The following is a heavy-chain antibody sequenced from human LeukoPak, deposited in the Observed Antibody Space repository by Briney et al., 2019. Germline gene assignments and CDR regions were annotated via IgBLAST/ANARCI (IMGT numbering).Heavy chain of an antibody. CDR3: ARGDSSGWYPFDY. Sequence: SETLSLTCTGSGGSISSYYWSWIRQPPWKGLEWIGYIYYRGSTNYNPSLKSRVTISVDTSKNQFSLKLSSVTAADTAVYYCARGDSSGWYPFDYWGQGTLVTVSS. V-gene: IGHV4-59*01. J-gene: IGHJ4*02. CDR2: IYYRGST. CDR1: GGSISSYY. D-gene: IGHD6-19*01.